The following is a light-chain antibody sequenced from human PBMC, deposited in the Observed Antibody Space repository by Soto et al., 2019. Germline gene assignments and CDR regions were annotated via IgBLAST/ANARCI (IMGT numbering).Light chain of an antibody. CDR3: QQYNNWPPIT. CDR1: QSVSNN. V-gene: IGKV3-15*01. Sequence: EIVMSQSPTTLSVSPGERATLSCRASQSVSNNLAWYQQKPGQAPRLLIYAASTRATGIPARFSGSGSATEFTLTISSLQSEEFAVYYCQQYNNWPPITLGGGTKVEIK. J-gene: IGKJ4*01. CDR2: AAS.